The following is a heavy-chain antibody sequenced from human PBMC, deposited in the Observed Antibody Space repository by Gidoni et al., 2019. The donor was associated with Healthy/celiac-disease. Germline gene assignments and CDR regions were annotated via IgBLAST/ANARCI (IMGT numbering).Heavy chain of an antibody. Sequence: QVQLVQSGAEVKKPGASVKVSCKASGYPFTSYDINWVRQATGQGREWMGWMNPNSGNTGYAQKFQGRVTMTRNTSISTAYMELSSLRSEDTAVYYCARGLYCSSTSCYALHYMDVWGKGTTVTVSS. CDR3: ARGLYCSSTSCYALHYMDV. J-gene: IGHJ6*03. CDR1: GYPFTSYD. CDR2: MNPNSGNT. D-gene: IGHD2-2*01. V-gene: IGHV1-8*01.